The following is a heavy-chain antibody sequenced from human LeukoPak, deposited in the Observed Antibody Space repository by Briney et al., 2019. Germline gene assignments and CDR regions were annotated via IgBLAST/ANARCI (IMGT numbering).Heavy chain of an antibody. J-gene: IGHJ4*02. CDR2: INPSGGST. CDR3: ARSYDYGDSFDY. V-gene: IGHV1-46*01. D-gene: IGHD4-17*01. CDR1: GYTFTSYY. Sequence: ASVKVSCKTSGYTFTSYYTHWVRQAPGQGLEWMGTINPSGGSTSYAQRFQGGVTMTRDTSTSTVYMELSSLRSDDTAIYYCARSYDYGDSFDYWGQGTLVTVSS.